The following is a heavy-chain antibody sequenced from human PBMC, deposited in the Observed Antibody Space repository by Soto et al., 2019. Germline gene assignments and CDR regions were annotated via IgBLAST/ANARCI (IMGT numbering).Heavy chain of an antibody. CDR3: AKWAPVDCPSGVCYGRSYYGLDV. CDR2: ISGSSDTT. J-gene: IGHJ6*02. Sequence: EVQLLESGGGLVQPGGSLRLSCAASGFTFSSYAMSWVRQAPGKGLEWVSGISGSSDTTYYADSVKGRFSISRDSSKNTLSLQMNSLGAEDTAVYYCAKWAPVDCPSGVCYGRSYYGLDVWGQGTTVTVSS. D-gene: IGHD2-8*01. CDR1: GFTFSSYA. V-gene: IGHV3-23*01.